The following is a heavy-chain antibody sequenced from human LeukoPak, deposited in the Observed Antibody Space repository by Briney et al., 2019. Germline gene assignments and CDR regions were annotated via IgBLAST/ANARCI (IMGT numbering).Heavy chain of an antibody. Sequence: ETLSLTCTVSGGSISSYYWSWVRQAPGKGLEWIAYINHNAEMIFYPDFVKGRFTISRDNPKKSLYLQMNALRYEDTAIYYCARDHDWAFDLWGQGTLVTVSS. J-gene: IGHJ4*02. CDR3: ARDHDWAFDL. V-gene: IGHV3-48*02. D-gene: IGHD3-9*01. CDR2: INHNAEMI. CDR1: GGSISSYY.